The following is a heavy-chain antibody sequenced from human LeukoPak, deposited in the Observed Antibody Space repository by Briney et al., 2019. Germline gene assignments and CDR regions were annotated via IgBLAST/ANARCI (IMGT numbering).Heavy chain of an antibody. V-gene: IGHV3-13*01. CDR1: GLTFSSFD. CDR3: ARGPPRGKYYYMDV. Sequence: GGSLRLSRAASGLTFSSFDMHWVRQPTGQGLEWVSTIGTASDTYYPGSVEGRFTLSRDNAKNSLYLQMNSLTAGDTAVYYCARGPPRGKYYYMDVWGKGTTVTVSS. D-gene: IGHD1-1*01. J-gene: IGHJ6*03. CDR2: IGTASDT.